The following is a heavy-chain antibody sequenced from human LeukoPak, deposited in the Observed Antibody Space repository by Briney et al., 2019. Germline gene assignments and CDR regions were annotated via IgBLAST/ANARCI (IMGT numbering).Heavy chain of an antibody. CDR2: VDPEDGET. J-gene: IGHJ5*02. V-gene: IGHV1-69-2*01. CDR1: GYTFTDYY. D-gene: IGHD6-13*01. Sequence: ASVKVSCRVSGYTFTDYYMHWVQQAPGKGLEWMGLVDPEDGETIYAEKFQGRVTITADTSTDTAYMELSSLRSEDTAVYYCATEAATGPRFDPWGQGTLVTVSS. CDR3: ATEAATGPRFDP.